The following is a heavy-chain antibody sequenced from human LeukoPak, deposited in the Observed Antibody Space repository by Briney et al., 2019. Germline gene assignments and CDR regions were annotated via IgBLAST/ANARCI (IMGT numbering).Heavy chain of an antibody. V-gene: IGHV1-69*13. CDR2: IIPIFGTA. J-gene: IGHJ4*02. CDR1: GGTFSSYA. D-gene: IGHD3-22*01. CDR3: ARDVLDYYDSSGYYY. Sequence: GASVKVSCKASGGTFSSYAISWVRQAPGQGLEWMGGIIPIFGTANYAQKFQGRVTITADESTSTAYMELSSLRSEDTAVYYCARDVLDYYDSSGYYYWGQGTLVTVSS.